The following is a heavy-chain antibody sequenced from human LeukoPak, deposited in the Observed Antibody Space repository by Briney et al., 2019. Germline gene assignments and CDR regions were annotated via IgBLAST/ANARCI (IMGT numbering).Heavy chain of an antibody. V-gene: IGHV3-48*01. CDR3: ARVTLPVGYPGYYYYMDV. CDR1: GFTFSSYS. D-gene: IGHD6-25*01. CDR2: TSSSSSTI. J-gene: IGHJ6*03. Sequence: PGGSLRLSCAVSGFTFSSYSMNWVRQAPGKGLEWVSYTSSSSSTIYYADSVKGRFTISRDNAVNSLYLQMNSLRAEDTAVYYCARVTLPVGYPGYYYYMDVWGKGTTVTVSS.